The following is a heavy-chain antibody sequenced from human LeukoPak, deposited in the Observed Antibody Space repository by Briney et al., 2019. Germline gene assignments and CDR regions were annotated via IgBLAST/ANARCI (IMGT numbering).Heavy chain of an antibody. D-gene: IGHD6-19*01. CDR1: GYTFTRYD. J-gene: IGHJ4*02. V-gene: IGHV1-8*01. CDR3: AKDPLSGPTAGYSSGWCD. Sequence: ASVKVSCKASGYTFTRYDINWVRQTTGQGLEWMGWMNPNSGNTGYAQKFQGRVTMTRNTSISTAYMELSSLRSEDTAVYYCAKDPLSGPTAGYSSGWCDWGQGTLVTVSS. CDR2: MNPNSGNT.